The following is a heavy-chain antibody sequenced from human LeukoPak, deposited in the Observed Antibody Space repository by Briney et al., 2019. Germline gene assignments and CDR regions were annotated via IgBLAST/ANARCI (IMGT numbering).Heavy chain of an antibody. CDR3: AGRVGAISYYYYMDV. CDR2: ISAYNGNT. J-gene: IGHJ6*03. CDR1: GYTFTSYG. D-gene: IGHD1-26*01. Sequence: ASVKVSCKASGYTFTSYGISWVRQAPGQGLEWMGWISAYNGNTNYAQKLQGRVTMTTDTSTSTAYMELRSLRSEDTAVYYCAGRVGAISYYYYMDVWGKGTTVTISS. V-gene: IGHV1-18*01.